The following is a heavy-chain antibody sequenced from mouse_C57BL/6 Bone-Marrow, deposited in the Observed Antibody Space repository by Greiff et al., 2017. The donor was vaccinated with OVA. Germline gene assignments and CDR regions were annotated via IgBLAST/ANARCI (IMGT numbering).Heavy chain of an antibody. CDR2: ISYSGST. Sequence: EVKLQESGPGLVKPSQTLSLTCSASGYSITSDYWNWIRKFPGNKLEYMGYISYSGSTYYNPSPKSRISITQDTSKHQYYLQLNSVTTEDKAKDSCARGRYIYGGRRDWYFAIWGRGTAITVSS. V-gene: IGHV3-8*01. CDR1: GYSITSDY. D-gene: IGHD1-1*01. J-gene: IGHJ1*03. CDR3: ARGRYIYGGRRDWYFAI.